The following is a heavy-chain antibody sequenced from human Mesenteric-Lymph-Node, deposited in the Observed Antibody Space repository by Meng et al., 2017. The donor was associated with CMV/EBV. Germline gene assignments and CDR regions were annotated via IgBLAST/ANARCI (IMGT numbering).Heavy chain of an antibody. Sequence: ESLKISCAASGFTFSTYAMTWVRQAPGKGLEWVSTISGSGGSTYYADSVKGRFTSSRDNPKNTLYLQMNNLRSEDTAVYYCAKQAGGSGSTNWFDPWGQGTLVTVSS. V-gene: IGHV3-23*01. CDR3: AKQAGGSGSTNWFDP. D-gene: IGHD1-26*01. CDR2: ISGSGGST. CDR1: GFTFSTYA. J-gene: IGHJ5*02.